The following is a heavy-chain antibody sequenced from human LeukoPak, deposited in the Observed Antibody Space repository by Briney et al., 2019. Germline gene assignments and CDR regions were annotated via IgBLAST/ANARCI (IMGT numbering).Heavy chain of an antibody. V-gene: IGHV4-39*01. CDR1: GGSISSSSYY. J-gene: IGHJ4*02. CDR3: ARRGGYYDSSGYYDPPIDY. CDR2: IYYSGST. D-gene: IGHD3-22*01. Sequence: SETLSLTCTVSGGSISSSSYYWGWIRQPPGKGLEWIGSIYYSGSTYYNPSLKSRVTISVDTSKNQFSLKLSSATAADTAVYYCARRGGYYDSSGYYDPPIDYWGQGTLVTVSS.